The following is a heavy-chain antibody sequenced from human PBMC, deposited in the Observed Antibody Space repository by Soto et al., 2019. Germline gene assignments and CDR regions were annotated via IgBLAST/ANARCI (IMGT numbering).Heavy chain of an antibody. J-gene: IGHJ5*02. D-gene: IGHD6-13*01. CDR3: ARVEWKLAGYRTFWFDP. V-gene: IGHV6-1*01. CDR2: TYYRSQWYK. Sequence: SPTLSLTCAISGDSVSSSSAAWNWIRQSASRGLEWLGRTYYRSQWYKDYALSVKGRITINPDTSKNQFSLQLNSVTPDDTAVYYSARVEWKLAGYRTFWFDPWGQGTLVTVSS. CDR1: GDSVSSSSAA.